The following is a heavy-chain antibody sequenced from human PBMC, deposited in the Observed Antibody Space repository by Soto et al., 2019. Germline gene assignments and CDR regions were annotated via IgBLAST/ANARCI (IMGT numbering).Heavy chain of an antibody. CDR2: IYNGGST. CDR1: GGSISSVYYC. Sequence: QVQLQESGPGLVKPSQTLSLTCTVSGGSISSVYYCWSWIRQSPDRGLEGIGHIYNGGSTYNNPSLTSRVTISVDTSKNQFSLQLSSVSAADTAVYYCARGPSGDKVDYWGQGILVTVSS. D-gene: IGHD7-27*01. V-gene: IGHV4-30-4*01. J-gene: IGHJ4*02. CDR3: ARGPSGDKVDY.